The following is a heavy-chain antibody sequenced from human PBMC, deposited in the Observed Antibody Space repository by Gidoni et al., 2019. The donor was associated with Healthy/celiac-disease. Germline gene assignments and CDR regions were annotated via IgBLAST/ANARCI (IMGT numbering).Heavy chain of an antibody. Sequence: EVKLVESGGGLVKPGGSLGLPCSASGFPFSSYAMHWVRQAPGKGLEYVSAISINGGSTYYADSVKGRFTISRDNSKTTLYLQSSSLRAEDTAVYYCVKDKSGSSFPWYFDLWGRGTLVTVSS. CDR2: ISINGGST. D-gene: IGHD6-6*01. CDR3: VKDKSGSSFPWYFDL. CDR1: GFPFSSYA. V-gene: IGHV3-64D*06. J-gene: IGHJ2*01.